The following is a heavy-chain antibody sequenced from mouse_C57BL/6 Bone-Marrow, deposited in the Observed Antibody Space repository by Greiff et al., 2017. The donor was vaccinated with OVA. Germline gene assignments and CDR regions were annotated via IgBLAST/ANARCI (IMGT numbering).Heavy chain of an antibody. CDR3: TRERWGYDGYFDV. D-gene: IGHD2-2*01. CDR2: ISSGGDSI. Sequence: EVQLVESGEGLVKPGGSLKLSCAASGFTFSSYAMSWVRQTPEKRLEWVAYISSGGDSIYYADTVKGRVTISRDNTRNTLYLQMSSLKSEDTAMYYCTRERWGYDGYFDVWGTGTTVTVSS. J-gene: IGHJ1*03. V-gene: IGHV5-9-1*02. CDR1: GFTFSSYA.